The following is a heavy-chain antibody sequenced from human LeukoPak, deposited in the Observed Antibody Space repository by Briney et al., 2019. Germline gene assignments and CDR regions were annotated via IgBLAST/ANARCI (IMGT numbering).Heavy chain of an antibody. Sequence: SETLSLTCAVYGGSFSGYYWSWIRQPPGKGLEWIGEINHSGSTNYNPSLKSRVTISVDTSKNQFSLELSSVTAADTAVYYCARGRDGSGSYYFDYWGQGTLVTVSS. D-gene: IGHD3-10*01. CDR2: INHSGST. J-gene: IGHJ4*02. CDR1: GGSFSGYY. CDR3: ARGRDGSGSYYFDY. V-gene: IGHV4-34*01.